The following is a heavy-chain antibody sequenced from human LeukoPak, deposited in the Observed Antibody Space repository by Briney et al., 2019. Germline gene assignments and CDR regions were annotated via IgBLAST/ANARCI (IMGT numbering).Heavy chain of an antibody. V-gene: IGHV1-46*01. D-gene: IGHD3-22*01. J-gene: IGHJ4*02. CDR2: INPSGGST. CDR1: GYTFTSYY. Sequence: GASVTVSCTASGYTFTSYYMHWVRQAPGQGLEWMGIINPSGGSTSYAQKFQGRVTMTRDMSTSTVYMELSSLRSEDTAVYYCARIDSSGYYYRIWGQGTLVTVSS. CDR3: ARIDSSGYYYRI.